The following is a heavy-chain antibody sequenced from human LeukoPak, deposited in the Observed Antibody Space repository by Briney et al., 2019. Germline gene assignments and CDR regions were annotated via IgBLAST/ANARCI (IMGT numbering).Heavy chain of an antibody. Sequence: GGSLRLSWAASGFTFSSYAMHWVRQAPGKGLEWVAVISYDGSNKYYADSVKGRFTISRDNSKNTLYLQMNSLRAEDTAVYYRAREVSSSSSSYYYYGMDVWGQGTTVTVSS. CDR2: ISYDGSNK. V-gene: IGHV3-30-3*01. D-gene: IGHD6-6*01. CDR3: AREVSSSSSSYYYYGMDV. CDR1: GFTFSSYA. J-gene: IGHJ6*02.